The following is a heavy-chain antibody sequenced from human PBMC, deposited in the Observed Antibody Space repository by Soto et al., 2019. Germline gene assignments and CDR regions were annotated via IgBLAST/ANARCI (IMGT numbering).Heavy chain of an antibody. CDR3: ARSQGSSTSLELYYYYYYGMDV. CDR2: IIPISGTA. Sequence: QVQLVQSGAEVKKPGSSVKVSCKASGGTFSSYAISWVRQAPGQGLEWMGGIIPISGTANYAQKFQGRVMITADESTSTAYMQLSSLRSEDTAVYYCARSQGSSTSLELYYYYYYGMDVWGQGTTVTVSS. J-gene: IGHJ6*02. CDR1: GGTFSSYA. V-gene: IGHV1-69*01. D-gene: IGHD2-2*01.